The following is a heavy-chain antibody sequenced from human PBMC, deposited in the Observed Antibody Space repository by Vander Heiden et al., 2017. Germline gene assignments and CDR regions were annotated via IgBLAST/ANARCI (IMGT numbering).Heavy chain of an antibody. J-gene: IGHJ4*01. CDR2: IYSSGKT. Sequence: QLQLQESGPGLLKPSETLSLPCPVSGGTISGNSYYWGWIRQPPGKGLEWIGKIYSSGKTYYNPSLESRLNISVDTSKNHFSLRLSSLSAADTAVYYCARLEAYGGGLDFWGQGILVTVSS. CDR1: GGTISGNSYY. CDR3: ARLEAYGGGLDF. D-gene: IGHD2-21*01. V-gene: IGHV4-39*02.